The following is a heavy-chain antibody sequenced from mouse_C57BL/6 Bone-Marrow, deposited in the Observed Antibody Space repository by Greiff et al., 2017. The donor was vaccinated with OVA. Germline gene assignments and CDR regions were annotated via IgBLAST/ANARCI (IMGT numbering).Heavy chain of an antibody. CDR3: ARDRDYYGSSSYYAMDY. J-gene: IGHJ4*01. Sequence: DVKLVESGGGLVKPGGSLKLSCAASGFTFSSYAMSWVRQTPEKRLEWVATISDGGSYTYYPDNGKGRFTISRDNAKNNLYLQMSHLKSEDTAMYYCARDRDYYGSSSYYAMDYWGQGTSVTVSS. V-gene: IGHV5-4*01. CDR2: ISDGGSYT. CDR1: GFTFSSYA. D-gene: IGHD1-1*01.